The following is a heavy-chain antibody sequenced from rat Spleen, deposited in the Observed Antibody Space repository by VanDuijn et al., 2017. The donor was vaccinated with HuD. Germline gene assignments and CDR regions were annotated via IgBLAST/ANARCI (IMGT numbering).Heavy chain of an antibody. CDR2: ISNTGGTT. CDR3: TRGVYYGYNAFVY. J-gene: IGHJ3*01. Sequence: EVQLAESDGGLVQPGRSLKLSCEASGFTFKNYWMTWIRQAPGKGLEWIASISNTGGTTNYPDSVKGRFTISRDNAKTTLYLQMNSLRSEDTATYYCTRGVYYGYNAFVYWGQGTLVTVSS. CDR1: GFTFKNYW. V-gene: IGHV5-31*01. D-gene: IGHD1-9*01.